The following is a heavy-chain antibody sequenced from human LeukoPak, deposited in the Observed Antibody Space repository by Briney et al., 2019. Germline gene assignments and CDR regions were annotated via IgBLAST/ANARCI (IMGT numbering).Heavy chain of an antibody. D-gene: IGHD3-22*01. J-gene: IGHJ1*01. V-gene: IGHV1-69*05. Sequence: GASVKVSCKASGGTFSSYAISWVRQAPGQGLEWMGRIIPIFGTANYAQKFQGRVTITTDESTSTACMELSSLRSEDTAVYYCARAVYYDSSGYPTEYFQHWGQGTLVTVSS. CDR1: GGTFSSYA. CDR2: IIPIFGTA. CDR3: ARAVYYDSSGYPTEYFQH.